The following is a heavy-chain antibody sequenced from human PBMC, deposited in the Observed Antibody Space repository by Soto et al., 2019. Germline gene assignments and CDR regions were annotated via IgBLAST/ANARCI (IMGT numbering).Heavy chain of an antibody. CDR1: GFTFSSYA. V-gene: IGHV3-30-3*01. CDR2: ISYDGSNK. D-gene: IGHD3-22*01. CDR3: ARGLRYYYDSSGYSSDYYYYYGMDV. Sequence: SLRLSCAASGFTFSSYAMHWVRQAPGKGLEWVAVISYDGSNKYYADSVKGRFTISRDNSKNTLYLQMNSLRAEDTAVYYCARGLRYYYDSSGYSSDYYYYYGMDVWGQGTTVTVSS. J-gene: IGHJ6*02.